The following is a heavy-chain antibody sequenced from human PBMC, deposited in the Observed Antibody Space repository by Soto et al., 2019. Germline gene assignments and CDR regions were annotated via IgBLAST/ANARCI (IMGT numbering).Heavy chain of an antibody. V-gene: IGHV1-24*01. CDR2: FDPEDGET. CDR1: GYTLTELS. Sequence: GASVKVSCKVSGYTLTELSMHCVLQSPLKWLDWMGGFDPEDGETIYAQKFQGRVTMTEDTSTDTAYMELSSLRPEDTAVYYCATDRIAARRGGPYYYGMDVWGQGTTVTVSS. D-gene: IGHD6-6*01. CDR3: ATDRIAARRGGPYYYGMDV. J-gene: IGHJ6*02.